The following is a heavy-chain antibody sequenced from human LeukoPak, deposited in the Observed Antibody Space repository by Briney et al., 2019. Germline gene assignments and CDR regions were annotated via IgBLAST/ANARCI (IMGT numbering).Heavy chain of an antibody. D-gene: IGHD2-15*01. CDR2: IYYSGST. Sequence: SETLSLTCTVSGGSISSYYWSWIRQPPGKGLEWIGYIYYSGSTNYNPSLKSRVTISVGTSKNQFSLKLSSVTAADTAVYYCARAPGGLGYCSGGSCPYFDYWGQGTLVTVSS. J-gene: IGHJ4*02. V-gene: IGHV4-59*01. CDR1: GGSISSYY. CDR3: ARAPGGLGYCSGGSCPYFDY.